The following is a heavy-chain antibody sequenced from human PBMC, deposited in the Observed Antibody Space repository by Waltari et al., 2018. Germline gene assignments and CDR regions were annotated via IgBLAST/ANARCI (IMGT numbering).Heavy chain of an antibody. CDR2: IPQDGSEK. V-gene: IGHV3-7*01. D-gene: IGHD3-10*01. J-gene: IGHJ4*02. CDR3: VRDGMRGGDFDY. Sequence: EVQLVESGGGLVQPGGSLRLSCAASGFTFSNYWMIWVRQAPGKGLEWLANIPQDGSEKYDVDSVKGRFTISRDNDKNSLYLQMNILRAEDTAVYYCVRDGMRGGDFDYWGQGTLVTVSS. CDR1: GFTFSNYW.